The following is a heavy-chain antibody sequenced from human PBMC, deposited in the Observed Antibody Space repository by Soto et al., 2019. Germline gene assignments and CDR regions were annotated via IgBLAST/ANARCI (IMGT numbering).Heavy chain of an antibody. CDR1: GYSYTTFG. CDR2: MNSNSGKT. V-gene: IGHV1-18*01. J-gene: IGHJ4*02. Sequence: QVQLVQSGAEVKKPGASVKVSCKPSGYSYTTFGISWVRQAPGQGLEWMGWMNSNSGKTDYAQQFQGRGTTTTYTFTRTAYMDLRSLTSDDTAVYFCVRDRLTVTGTKCFDYWGQGTLVTVSS. D-gene: IGHD4-17*01. CDR3: VRDRLTVTGTKCFDY.